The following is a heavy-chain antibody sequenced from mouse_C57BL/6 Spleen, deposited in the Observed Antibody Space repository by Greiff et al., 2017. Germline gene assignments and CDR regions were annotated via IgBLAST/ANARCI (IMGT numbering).Heavy chain of an antibody. J-gene: IGHJ2*01. V-gene: IGHV5-9*01. Sequence: EVKLVESGGGLVKPGGSLKLSCAASGFTFSSYTMSWVRQTPEKRLEWVATISGGGVNTYYPDSVKGLFTISRDNAKNTLYLQMSSLRSEDTALYYCAREFITTVVAPFDYWGQGTTLTVSS. CDR2: ISGGGVNT. D-gene: IGHD1-1*01. CDR1: GFTFSSYT. CDR3: AREFITTVVAPFDY.